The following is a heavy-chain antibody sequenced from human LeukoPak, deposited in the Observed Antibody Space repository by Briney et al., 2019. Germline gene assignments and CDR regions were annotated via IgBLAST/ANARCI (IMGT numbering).Heavy chain of an antibody. D-gene: IGHD4-11*01. V-gene: IGHV4-59*01. Sequence: PSETLSLTCTVSGGSLSSYYWSWIRQPPGKGLEWIGYIYSSGSTNYNPSLRGRVTISEDTSKNQFSLKLSSVTAADTAVYYCASGTDYSNYYFNYWGQGTLVTVSS. CDR1: GGSLSSYY. J-gene: IGHJ4*02. CDR3: ASGTDYSNYYFNY. CDR2: IYSSGST.